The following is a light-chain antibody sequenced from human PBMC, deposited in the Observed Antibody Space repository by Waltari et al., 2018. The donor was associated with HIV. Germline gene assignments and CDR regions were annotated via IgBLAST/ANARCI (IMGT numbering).Light chain of an antibody. CDR2: DAS. CDR1: QSVSSL. Sequence: ENVLTQSPATLSLSPGERATLSCRASQSVSSLLAWYQQKPGQAPRLLIYDASNRATGTPPRFSGSGSGTDFTLSISSLEPEDFAVYYCQQSSSWPLTFGGGTKVEIK. CDR3: QQSSSWPLT. J-gene: IGKJ4*01. V-gene: IGKV3-11*01.